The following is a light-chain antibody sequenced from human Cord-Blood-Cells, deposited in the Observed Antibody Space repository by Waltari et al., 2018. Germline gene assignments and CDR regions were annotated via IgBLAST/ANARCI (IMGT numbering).Light chain of an antibody. CDR1: QSIRSN. CDR2: GAS. J-gene: IGKJ1*01. V-gene: IGKV3-15*01. CDR3: QQYNNWPRT. Sequence: ILMTQSPPTLSVSPGERATLSCRASQSIRSNLAWYQQKPGQSPRLLIYGASTRATAIPARFSGSGSGTEFTLTISSLQSEDFAVYCCQQYNNWPRTFGQGTKVEIK.